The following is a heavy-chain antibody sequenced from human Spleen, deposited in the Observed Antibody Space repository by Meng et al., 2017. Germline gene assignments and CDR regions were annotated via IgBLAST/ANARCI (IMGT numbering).Heavy chain of an antibody. J-gene: IGHJ4*02. D-gene: IGHD3-10*01. V-gene: IGHV1-2*02. CDR2: INPKSGDT. CDR3: ARDFGSGSYYNPLPPRY. CDR1: GYTRTSYA. Sequence: VRRGESVSALRKPGASVKVSFKASGYTRTSYAINWLRQAPGQGLEWMGWINPKSGDTHYAQRFQGRVTMTGDTSISTAYMELSSLRSEDTAVYYCARDFGSGSYYNPLPPRYWGQGTLVTVSS.